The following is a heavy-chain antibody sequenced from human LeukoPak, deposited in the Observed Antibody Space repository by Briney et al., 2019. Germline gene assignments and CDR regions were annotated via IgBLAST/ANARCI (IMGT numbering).Heavy chain of an antibody. V-gene: IGHV4-59*01. CDR3: ARVTDWNDLDY. J-gene: IGHJ4*02. D-gene: IGHD1-1*01. CDR1: GGSMRDYY. CDR2: IDYSGSS. Sequence: SETLSLTCTVSGGSMRDYYWSWIRQPPGKRLEWIAYIDYSGSSNYNLSLKSRVTISVDTSKNQFSLRLNSVTAADTAVYYCARVTDWNDLDYWGQGTLVTVSS.